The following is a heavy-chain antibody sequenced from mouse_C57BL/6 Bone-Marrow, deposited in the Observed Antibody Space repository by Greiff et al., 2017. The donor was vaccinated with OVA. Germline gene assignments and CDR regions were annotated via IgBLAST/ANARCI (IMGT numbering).Heavy chain of an antibody. V-gene: IGHV1-50*01. CDR3: ARDLLWMIYWYLDV. J-gene: IGHJ1*03. Sequence: QVQLQQPGAELVKPGASVKLSCKASGYTFTSYWMQWVKQRPGQGLEWIGEIDPSDSYTNYNQKFKGKATLTGDTSSSTAYMQLSSLTSEDSAVYYCARDLLWMIYWYLDVWGTGTTVTVSS. CDR2: IDPSDSYT. CDR1: GYTFTSYW. D-gene: IGHD2-1*01.